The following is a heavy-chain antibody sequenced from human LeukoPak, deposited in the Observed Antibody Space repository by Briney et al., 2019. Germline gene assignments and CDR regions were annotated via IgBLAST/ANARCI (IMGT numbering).Heavy chain of an antibody. CDR3: AREGYYDSSGYSIRFSY. CDR2: INSDGRTT. Sequence: GGSLRLSCEASEFTFSSYWMHWVRQAPGKGLVWVSRINSDGRTTIYVDSVKGRFTISRDNAKNTLYLQMNSLRAEDTAVYYCAREGYYDSSGYSIRFSYWGQGTLVTVSS. J-gene: IGHJ4*02. CDR1: EFTFSSYW. D-gene: IGHD3-22*01. V-gene: IGHV3-74*01.